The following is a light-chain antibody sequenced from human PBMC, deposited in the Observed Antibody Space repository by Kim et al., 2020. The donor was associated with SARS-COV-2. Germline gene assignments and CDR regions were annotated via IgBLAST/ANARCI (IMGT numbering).Light chain of an antibody. CDR3: QQRNSWPPAVT. J-gene: IGKJ4*01. V-gene: IGKV3-11*01. CDR2: DAS. CDR1: QNIDTY. Sequence: PGERATLPCRARQNIDTYLAWYQQRPGQAPRLLVYDASNRATGVPDRFSGSGSGTDFTLTISSLEPEDFSLYYCQQRNSWPPAVTFGGGTKVDIK.